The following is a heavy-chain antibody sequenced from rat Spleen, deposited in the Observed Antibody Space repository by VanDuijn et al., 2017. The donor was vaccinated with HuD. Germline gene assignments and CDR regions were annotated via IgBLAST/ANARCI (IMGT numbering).Heavy chain of an antibody. V-gene: IGHV2-45*01. CDR1: GFSLTSYN. J-gene: IGHJ2*01. CDR3: ARDAEGPLSY. D-gene: IGHD1-11*01. Sequence: QVQLKESGPGLVQPSETLSLTCTVSGFSLTSYNVHWVRQPPGKGLEWMGVMWSGGSTDYNSALKSRLSISRDTSKNQVFLKMNSLQSEDTTTYYCARDAEGPLSYWGQGVMVTVSS. CDR2: MWSGGST.